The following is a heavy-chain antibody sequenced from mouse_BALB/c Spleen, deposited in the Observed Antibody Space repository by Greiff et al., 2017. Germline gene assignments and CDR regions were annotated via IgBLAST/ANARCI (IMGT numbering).Heavy chain of an antibody. J-gene: IGHJ2*01. CDR1: GDSITSGY. CDR3: ARSYYGSSWGYYFDY. V-gene: IGHV3-8*02. D-gene: IGHD1-1*01. Sequence: DVKLQESGPSLVKPSQTLSLTCSVTGDSITSGYWNWIRKFPGNKLEYMGYISYSGSTYYNPSLKSRISITRDTSKNQYYLQLNSVTTEDTATYYCARSYYGSSWGYYFDYWGQGTTLTVSS. CDR2: ISYSGST.